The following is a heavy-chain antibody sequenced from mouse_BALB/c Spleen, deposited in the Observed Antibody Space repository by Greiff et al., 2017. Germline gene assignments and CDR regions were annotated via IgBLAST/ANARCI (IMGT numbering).Heavy chain of an antibody. CDR3: AKKRGEYYAMDY. CDR1: GFSLTSYG. V-gene: IGHV2-5-1*01. Sequence: QVQLKESGPSLVQPSQSLSITCTVSGFSLTSYGVHWVRQSPGKGLEWLGVIWRGGSTDYNAAFMSRLSITKDNSKSQVFFKMNSLQADDTAIYYCAKKRGEYYAMDYWGQGTSVTVSS. J-gene: IGHJ4*01. CDR2: IWRGGST.